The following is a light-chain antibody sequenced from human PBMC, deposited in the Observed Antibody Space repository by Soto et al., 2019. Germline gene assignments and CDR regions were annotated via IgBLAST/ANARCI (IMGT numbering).Light chain of an antibody. V-gene: IGLV2-23*01. CDR2: EGS. J-gene: IGLJ3*02. Sequence: QSVLTQPASVSGSPGQSITISCTGTTGNVGTYKFVSWYQYHPGKAPKLIIYEGSKRPSGVSSRFSGSKSGNTASLTISGLQADDDGDYYCSSYAGGSSMVFGGGTKLTVL. CDR3: SSYAGGSSMV. CDR1: TGNVGTYKF.